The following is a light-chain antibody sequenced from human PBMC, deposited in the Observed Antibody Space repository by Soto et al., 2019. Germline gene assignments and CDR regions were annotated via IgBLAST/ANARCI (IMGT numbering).Light chain of an antibody. CDR2: EGG. V-gene: IGLV2-23*01. CDR1: SSDVGNYNL. Sequence: QSALTQPASVSGSPGQSITISCTGTSSDVGNYNLVSWYQQYPGKAPKLMIYEGGKRPSGVSNRFSGSKSGNTASLTISGLQAEDEADYYCCSFALRSTLIFGGATKVTVL. J-gene: IGLJ2*01. CDR3: CSFALRSTLI.